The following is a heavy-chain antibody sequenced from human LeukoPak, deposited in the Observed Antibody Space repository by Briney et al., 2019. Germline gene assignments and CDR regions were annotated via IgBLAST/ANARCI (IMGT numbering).Heavy chain of an antibody. CDR2: IYYSGST. CDR3: ARHSGSGSYISDY. CDR1: GGSISSYY. V-gene: IGHV4-59*08. D-gene: IGHD3-10*01. J-gene: IGHJ4*02. Sequence: PSETLSLTCTVSGGSISSYYWSWIRQPPGKGLEWIGYIYYSGSTNYNPSLKSRVTISVDTSKNQFSLKLSSVTAADTAVYYCARHSGSGSYISDYWGQGTLVTVSS.